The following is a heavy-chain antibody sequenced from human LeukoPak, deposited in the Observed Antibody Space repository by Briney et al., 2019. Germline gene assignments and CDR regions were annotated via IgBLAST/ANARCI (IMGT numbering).Heavy chain of an antibody. Sequence: SETLCLTCAVYGGSFSGYYWSWIRQPPGKGLEWIGEINHSGSTNYNPSLKSRVTISVDTSKNQFSLKLSSVIAADTAVYYCARRSIVGARGNWFDPWRQGTLVTVSS. CDR1: GGSFSGYY. CDR2: INHSGST. J-gene: IGHJ5*02. CDR3: ARRSIVGARGNWFDP. D-gene: IGHD1-26*01. V-gene: IGHV4-34*01.